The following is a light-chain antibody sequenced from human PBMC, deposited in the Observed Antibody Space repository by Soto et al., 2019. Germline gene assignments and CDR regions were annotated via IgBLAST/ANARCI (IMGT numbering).Light chain of an antibody. V-gene: IGLV2-14*01. Sequence: QSALTQPASVSGSPGQSITISCTGTSRDVGGYNYVSWYQQHPGKAPKFIMYEVSNRPSGVSNRFSGSKSGNTASLTISGLQAEDEADYYCSSYISSVGYVFGTGTKVTVL. CDR1: SRDVGGYNY. J-gene: IGLJ1*01. CDR3: SSYISSVGYV. CDR2: EVS.